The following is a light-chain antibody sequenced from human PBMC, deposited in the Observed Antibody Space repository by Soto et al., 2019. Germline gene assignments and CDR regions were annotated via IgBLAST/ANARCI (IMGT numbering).Light chain of an antibody. V-gene: IGKV3-15*01. CDR3: QHYNSYSEA. Sequence: EIVMTQSPATLSVSPGERATLSCRASQRVSSNLAWYQQKPGQAPRLLIYGASTRATGIPARFSGSGSETEFTLTISSLQSEDFATYYCQHYNSYSEAFGQGTKVELK. J-gene: IGKJ1*01. CDR2: GAS. CDR1: QRVSSN.